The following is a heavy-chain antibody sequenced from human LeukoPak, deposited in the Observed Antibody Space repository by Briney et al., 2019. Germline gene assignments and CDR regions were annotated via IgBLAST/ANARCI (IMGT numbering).Heavy chain of an antibody. CDR2: ISYHGVDK. J-gene: IGHJ6*03. CDR3: ARAVPTIHHMDA. CDR1: EFTFSRYA. Sequence: PGRSLRLSCAASEFTFSRYAMHWVRQAPGKGLEWLAVISYHGVDKFYRASVKGRFTISRDNVENTLFLQLDNLSAEDSGVYFCARAVPTIHHMDAWGKGTMVTVSS. V-gene: IGHV3-30*04. D-gene: IGHD1-26*01.